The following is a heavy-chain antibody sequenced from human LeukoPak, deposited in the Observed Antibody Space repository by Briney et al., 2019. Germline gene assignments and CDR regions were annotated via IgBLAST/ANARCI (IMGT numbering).Heavy chain of an antibody. V-gene: IGHV3-7*05. D-gene: IGHD6-19*01. J-gene: IGHJ4*02. CDR3: ATGGAVAGRLGY. CDR1: GFTFSGYW. Sequence: GRSLRLSCAASGFTFSGYWMTWVRQAPGKGLEWVATINQDGNEKYCVDSVEGRFTISRDNAKNSLYLQLNSLRAEDTAVYYCATGGAVAGRLGYWGQGTLVTVSS. CDR2: INQDGNEK.